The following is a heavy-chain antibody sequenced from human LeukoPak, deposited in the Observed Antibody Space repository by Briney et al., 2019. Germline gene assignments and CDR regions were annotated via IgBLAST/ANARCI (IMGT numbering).Heavy chain of an antibody. D-gene: IGHD5-18*01. V-gene: IGHV3-48*04. Sequence: GGSLRLSCAASGFTFSSYSMNWVRQAPGKGLEWVSYISSSSSTIYYADSVRGRFTISRDNAKNSLYLQMNSLRAEDTAVYYCARASSTAMVFRFDPWGQGTLVTVSS. CDR3: ARASSTAMVFRFDP. CDR1: GFTFSSYS. J-gene: IGHJ5*02. CDR2: ISSSSSTI.